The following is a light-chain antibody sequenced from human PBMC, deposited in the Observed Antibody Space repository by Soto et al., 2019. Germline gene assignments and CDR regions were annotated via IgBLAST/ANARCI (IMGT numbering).Light chain of an antibody. J-gene: IGKJ4*01. V-gene: IGKV1-13*02. CDR3: QQFRTYPT. CDR1: QAISTN. CDR2: DAS. Sequence: ANQLTQSPSSLSASIGDRVTITCRASQAISTNLAWYQHKPGTVPKVLIYDASILESGVPSRFSGSGSGTDFTLIISSLQPEDFATYYCQQFRTYPTFGGGTKVEVQ.